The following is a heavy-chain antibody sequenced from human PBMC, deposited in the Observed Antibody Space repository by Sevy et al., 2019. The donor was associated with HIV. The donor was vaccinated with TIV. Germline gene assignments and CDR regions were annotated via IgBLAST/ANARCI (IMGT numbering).Heavy chain of an antibody. J-gene: IGHJ4*02. CDR3: ASKRGYSSGPFDY. Sequence: SETLSLTCTVSGGSVSSSDYYWSWIRQPPGKGLQWVGYIYYSGGTYYNPFLNSRLSMSVDTSKNQFSLKLSSVTAADTAVYYCASKRGYSSGPFDYWGQGTLVTVSS. D-gene: IGHD5-18*01. V-gene: IGHV4-30-4*01. CDR1: GGSVSSSDYY. CDR2: IYYSGGT.